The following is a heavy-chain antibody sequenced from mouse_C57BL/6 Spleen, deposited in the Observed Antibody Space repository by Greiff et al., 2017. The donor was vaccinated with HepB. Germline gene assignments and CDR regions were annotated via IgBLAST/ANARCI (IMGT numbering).Heavy chain of an antibody. J-gene: IGHJ3*01. CDR1: GFSLTSYG. D-gene: IGHD2-1*01. CDR3: AREDYYGNYPFAY. Sequence: VQVVESGPGLVAPSQSLSITCTVSGFSLTSYGVHWVRQPPGKGLEWLVVIWSDGSTTYNSALKSRLSISKDNSKSQVFLKMNSLQTDDTAMYYCAREDYYGNYPFAYWGQGTLVTVSA. V-gene: IGHV2-6*03. CDR2: IWSDGST.